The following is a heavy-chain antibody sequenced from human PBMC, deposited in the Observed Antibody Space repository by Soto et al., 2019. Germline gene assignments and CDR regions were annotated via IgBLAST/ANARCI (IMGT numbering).Heavy chain of an antibody. Sequence: TWCSLRLSCSASVCTFGNYWMHWVRQAPGEGLEWVSRMNSDGSSTNYADSVKGRFTVSRDNAKNTLYLQMNSLRAEDTAVYYCATAEVDYWGPGTLVTVSS. CDR3: ATAEVDY. CDR2: MNSDGSST. J-gene: IGHJ4*02. CDR1: VCTFGNYW. V-gene: IGHV3-74*01.